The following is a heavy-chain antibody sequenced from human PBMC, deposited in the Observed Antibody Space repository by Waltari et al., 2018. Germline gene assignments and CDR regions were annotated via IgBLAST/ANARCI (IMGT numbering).Heavy chain of an antibody. V-gene: IGHV3-33*01. CDR2: IWYDGSNK. CDR1: GFTFSSYG. D-gene: IGHD3-22*01. CDR3: AREWRVYDSSGYYSTCFDY. J-gene: IGHJ4*02. Sequence: QVQLVESGGGVVQPGRSLRLSCAASGFTFSSYGMHWVRQAPGKGLEWVAVIWYDGSNKYYADSVEGRFTISRDNSKNTLYLQMNSLRAEDTAVYYCAREWRVYDSSGYYSTCFDYWGQGTLVTVSS.